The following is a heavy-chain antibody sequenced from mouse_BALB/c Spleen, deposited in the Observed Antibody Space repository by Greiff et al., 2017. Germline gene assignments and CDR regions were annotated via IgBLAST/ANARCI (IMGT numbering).Heavy chain of an antibody. CDR3: VRGSYYAMDY. J-gene: IGHJ4*01. CDR1: GFTFSSFG. CDR2: ISSGSSTI. Sequence: DVQLVESGGGLVQPGGSRKLSCAASGFTFSSFGMHWVRQAPEKGLEWVAYISSGSSTIYYADTVKGRFTISRDNPKNTLFLQMTSLRSEDTAMYYCVRGSYYAMDYWGQGTSVTVSS. V-gene: IGHV5-17*02. D-gene: IGHD1-2*01.